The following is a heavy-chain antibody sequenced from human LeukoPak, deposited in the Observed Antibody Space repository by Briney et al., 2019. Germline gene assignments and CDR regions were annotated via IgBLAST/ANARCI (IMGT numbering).Heavy chain of an antibody. CDR2: IYSCGST. Sequence: PGGFLGLFCAASGFTVCSIYMRRVGQAPGKGLGGVSVIYSCGSTYYADSVKSRFTHCRDNTKNTMYLQMNSLRAEDTAVYYCARKTTVTKGGAFDIWGQGTMVTVSS. J-gene: IGHJ3*02. V-gene: IGHV3-53*01. CDR3: ARKTTVTKGGAFDI. CDR1: GFTVCSIY. D-gene: IGHD4-17*01.